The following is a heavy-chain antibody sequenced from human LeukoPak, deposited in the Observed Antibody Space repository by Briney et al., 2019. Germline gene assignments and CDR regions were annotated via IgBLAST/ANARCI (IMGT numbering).Heavy chain of an antibody. V-gene: IGHV1-2*02. D-gene: IGHD3-22*01. CDR1: GYTFTGYY. CDR2: TNPNSGGT. CDR3: ASGGYHYDSSGYYRFDH. Sequence: GASVKVSCKASGYTFTGYYMHWVRQAPGQGLEWMGWTNPNSGGTNYAQKFQGRVTMTRDTSISTAYMDLSRLKSDDTAVYYCASGGYHYDSSGYYRFDHWGQGTLVTVSS. J-gene: IGHJ4*02.